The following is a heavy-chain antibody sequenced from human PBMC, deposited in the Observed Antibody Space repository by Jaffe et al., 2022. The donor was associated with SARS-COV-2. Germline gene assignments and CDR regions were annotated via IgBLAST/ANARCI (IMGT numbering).Heavy chain of an antibody. CDR2: IYYSGST. CDR1: GGSISSGGYY. D-gene: IGHD6-19*01. J-gene: IGHJ5*02. V-gene: IGHV4-31*03. Sequence: QVQLQESGPGLVKPSQTLSLTCTVSGGSISSGGYYWSWIRQHPGKGLEWIGYIYYSGSTYYNPSLKSRVTISVDTSKNQFSLKLSSVTAADTAVYYCARVGQWLAEGYNWFDPWGQGTLVTVSS. CDR3: ARVGQWLAEGYNWFDP.